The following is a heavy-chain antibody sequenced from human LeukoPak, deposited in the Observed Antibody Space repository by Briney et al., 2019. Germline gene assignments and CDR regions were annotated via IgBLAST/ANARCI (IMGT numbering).Heavy chain of an antibody. CDR3: ARDGSGGYNWFDP. V-gene: IGHV3-21*01. D-gene: IGHD3-10*01. CDR1: GFTFSSYS. CDR2: ISSSSSYI. J-gene: IGHJ5*02. Sequence: GGSLRVSCAASGFTFSSYSMNWVRQAPGKGLGWVSSISSSSSYIYYADSVKGRFTISRDNAKNSLYLQMNSLRAEDTAVYYCARDGSGGYNWFDPWGQGTLVTVSS.